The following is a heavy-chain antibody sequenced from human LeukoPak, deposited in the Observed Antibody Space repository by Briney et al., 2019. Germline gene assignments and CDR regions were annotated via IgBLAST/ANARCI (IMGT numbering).Heavy chain of an antibody. CDR3: AKDRRGCSSTSCYYRFDY. CDR2: ISDSGGST. V-gene: IGHV3-23*01. J-gene: IGHJ4*02. D-gene: IGHD2-2*01. Sequence: PGGSLRLSCAASGLTFSDYAMSWVRQAPGKGLEWVSAISDSGGSTYYADSVKGRLTISRDNSKNTVYLQMNSLRAEDTAVYYCAKDRRGCSSTSCYYRFDYWGQGTLVTVSS. CDR1: GLTFSDYA.